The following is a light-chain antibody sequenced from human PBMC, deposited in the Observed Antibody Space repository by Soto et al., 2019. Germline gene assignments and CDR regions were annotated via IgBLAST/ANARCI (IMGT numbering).Light chain of an antibody. CDR2: GAS. CDR1: QSVSSSY. J-gene: IGKJ4*01. V-gene: IGKV3-20*01. Sequence: EIVLTRSPGTLPLSPGERATLSCRASQSVSSSYLAWYQQKPGQAPRLLIYGASSRATGIPDRFSGSGSGTDFTLTISRLEPEDFAVYYCQQYGSSPLTFGGGTKVDIK. CDR3: QQYGSSPLT.